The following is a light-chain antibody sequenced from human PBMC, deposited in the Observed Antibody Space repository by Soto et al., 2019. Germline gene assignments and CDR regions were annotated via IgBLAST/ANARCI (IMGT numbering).Light chain of an antibody. CDR3: QQYYSTPIT. V-gene: IGKV4-1*01. CDR2: WAS. J-gene: IGKJ5*01. Sequence: DIVMTQSQDSLAVSLGERATINCKSSQSVLYSSNNKNYLAWYQQKPGQPPKLLIYWASTRESGVPDRFSGSGSGTDFTLTIGSLQAEDVAVYYCQQYYSTPITFGQGTRLEIK. CDR1: QSVLYSSNNKNY.